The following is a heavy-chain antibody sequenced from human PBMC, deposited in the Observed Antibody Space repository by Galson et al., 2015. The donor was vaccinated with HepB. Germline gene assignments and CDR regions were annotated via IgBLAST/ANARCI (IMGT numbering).Heavy chain of an antibody. CDR1: GFTFSTSI. D-gene: IGHD3-22*01. J-gene: IGHJ4*02. CDR2: VRSDGADT. V-gene: IGHV3-64D*06. Sequence: FPRHSCPVSGFTFSTSIMNRVAQAPGQGLEYVSAVRSDGADTYYADSVKGRFTISRDNYKNTLYLQMSSLRPEDTAVYYCLRAYETSKGIDYWGQGTLVTVSS. CDR3: LRAYETSKGIDY.